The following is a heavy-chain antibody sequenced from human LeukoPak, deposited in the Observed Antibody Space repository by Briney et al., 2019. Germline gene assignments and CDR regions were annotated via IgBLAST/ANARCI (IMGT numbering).Heavy chain of an antibody. J-gene: IGHJ3*01. CDR2: IRHDGHT. Sequence: SETLSLTCTVSGGSISSSSYYWAWIRQPPGKGLEWIASIRHDGHTYYNASLKSQGTISIDMSRNQFSLKLNSLTAADTAVYYCARQVATKGEWAFDVWGQGTMVTVSS. V-gene: IGHV4-39*07. CDR1: GGSISSSSYY. CDR3: ARQVATKGEWAFDV. D-gene: IGHD5-12*01.